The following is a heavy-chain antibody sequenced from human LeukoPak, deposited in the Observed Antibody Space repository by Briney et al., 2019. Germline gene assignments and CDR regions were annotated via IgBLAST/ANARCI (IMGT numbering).Heavy chain of an antibody. CDR1: GGSISSGDYY. CDR2: IYYSGCT. Sequence: SETLSLTCTVSGGSISSGDYYWSWIRQPPGKGLEWIGYIYYSGCTYYNPSLKSRVTISVDTSKNQFSLKLSSVTAADTAVYYCARDVDPPDNWFDPWGQGTLVTVSS. V-gene: IGHV4-30-4*08. J-gene: IGHJ5*02. CDR3: ARDVDPPDNWFDP. D-gene: IGHD5-12*01.